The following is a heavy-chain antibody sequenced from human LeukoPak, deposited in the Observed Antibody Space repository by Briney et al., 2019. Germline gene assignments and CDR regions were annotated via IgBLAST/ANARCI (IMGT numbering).Heavy chain of an antibody. D-gene: IGHD3-10*01. Sequence: ASVKVSCKAAGYTFTSYGISWVRQAPGQGLEWMGWISAYNGNTNYAQKLQGRGTMTTDTATSTAYMELRSLRSDDTAVYYCARDTARYYGSGSYYNGDYWGQGTLVTVSS. V-gene: IGHV1-18*04. CDR2: ISAYNGNT. J-gene: IGHJ4*02. CDR3: ARDTARYYGSGSYYNGDY. CDR1: GYTFTSYG.